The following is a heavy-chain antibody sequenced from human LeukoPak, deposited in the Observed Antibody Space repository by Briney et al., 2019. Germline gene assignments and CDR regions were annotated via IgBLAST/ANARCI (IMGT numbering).Heavy chain of an antibody. CDR3: ARLYYYDSSGYGGYFDY. D-gene: IGHD3-22*01. V-gene: IGHV1-69*13. CDR1: GYAFTYYY. J-gene: IGHJ4*02. CDR2: IIPIFGTV. Sequence: SVKVSCKASGYAFTYYYIHWVRQAPGQGLEWMGGIIPIFGTVNYAQKFQGRVTITADESTSTAYMELSSLRSEDTAVYYCARLYYYDSSGYGGYFDYWGQGTLVTVSS.